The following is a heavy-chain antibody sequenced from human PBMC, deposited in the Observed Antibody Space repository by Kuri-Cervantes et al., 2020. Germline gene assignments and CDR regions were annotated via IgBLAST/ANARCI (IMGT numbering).Heavy chain of an antibody. J-gene: IGHJ6*02. CDR3: AKGGYSSSWYESDYFYYYGMDV. D-gene: IGHD6-13*01. Sequence: GGSLRPSCAASGFTFSSYAMSWARQAPGKGLEWVSAISGSGGSTYYADSMKGRFTISRDNSKNTLYLQMNSLRAEDTAVYYCAKGGYSSSWYESDYFYYYGMDVWGQGTTVTVSS. CDR1: GFTFSSYA. V-gene: IGHV3-23*01. CDR2: ISGSGGST.